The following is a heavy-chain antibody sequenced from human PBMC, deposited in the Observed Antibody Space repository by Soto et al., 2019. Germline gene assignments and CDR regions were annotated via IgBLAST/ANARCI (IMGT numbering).Heavy chain of an antibody. CDR2: IYYSGST. V-gene: IGHV4-31*03. D-gene: IGHD3-16*01. CDR1: GDSISRGGDY. Sequence: QVQLQESGPGLVKPSQTLSLTCTVSGDSISRGGDYWSWIRQHPGKGLEWIGYIYYSGSTNYNPSLKSRATISIDTSESQFSLKLSSVTVADTAVYYCATYRGDYVMDVWGQGTTVTVSS. J-gene: IGHJ6*02. CDR3: ATYRGDYVMDV.